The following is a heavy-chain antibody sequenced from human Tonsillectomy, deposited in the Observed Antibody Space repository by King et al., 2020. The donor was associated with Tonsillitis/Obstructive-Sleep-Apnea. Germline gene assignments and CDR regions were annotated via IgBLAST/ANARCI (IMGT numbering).Heavy chain of an antibody. D-gene: IGHD1-26*01. CDR2: ITSSSSYI. CDR1: GFTFSDYT. Sequence: VQLVESGGGLVKPGGSLRLSCAASGFTFSDYTMNWVRQAPGKGLEWVSSITSSSSYIYYADSVKGRFTISRDNAKNSLYLQINSLRAEDTAIYYCATSRVGATDNWFDPWGQGTLVTVSS. CDR3: ATSRVGATDNWFDP. J-gene: IGHJ5*02. V-gene: IGHV3-21*01.